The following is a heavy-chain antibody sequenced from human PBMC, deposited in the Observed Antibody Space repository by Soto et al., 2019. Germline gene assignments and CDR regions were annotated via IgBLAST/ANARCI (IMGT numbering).Heavy chain of an antibody. Sequence: PGGSLRLSCAASGFTFSSYGMHWVRQAPGKGLEWVAVISYDGSNKYYADSVKGRFTISRDNSKNTLYLQMNSLRAEDTAVYYCAKAQRYDSSGYLDYWGQGTLVTVSS. CDR1: GFTFSSYG. CDR3: AKAQRYDSSGYLDY. D-gene: IGHD3-22*01. V-gene: IGHV3-30*18. J-gene: IGHJ4*02. CDR2: ISYDGSNK.